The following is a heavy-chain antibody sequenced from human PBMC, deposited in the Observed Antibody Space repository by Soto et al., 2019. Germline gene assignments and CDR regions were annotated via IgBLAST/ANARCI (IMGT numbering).Heavy chain of an antibody. CDR1: GLTFTNAW. J-gene: IGHJ6*02. V-gene: IGHV3-15*07. CDR3: VNSGYYHGVDV. D-gene: IGHD1-20*01. CDR2: IKSKTDGGTI. Sequence: EVQLVESGGGLGKPGGSLRLSCEASGLTFTNAWMTWVRQAPGKGLEWVGRIKSKTDGGTIDYAAPVKGRFSISRDDSKNTLYLQMNNLKTEDTAVYYCVNSGYYHGVDVWGQGTTVIVSS.